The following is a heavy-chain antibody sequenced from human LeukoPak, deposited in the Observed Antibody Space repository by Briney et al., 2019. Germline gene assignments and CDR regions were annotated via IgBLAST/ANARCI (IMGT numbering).Heavy chain of an antibody. V-gene: IGHV4-30-4*08. D-gene: IGHD6-13*01. Sequence: SETLSLTCTVSGGSISSGDYYWSWIRQPPGKGLEWIGYIYYSGSTYYNPSLKSRVTISVDTSKNQFSLKLSSVTAADTAVYYCARADYGSSSSRYYFHYWGQGTLVTVSS. CDR2: IYYSGST. CDR3: ARADYGSSSSRYYFHY. CDR1: GGSISSGDYY. J-gene: IGHJ4*02.